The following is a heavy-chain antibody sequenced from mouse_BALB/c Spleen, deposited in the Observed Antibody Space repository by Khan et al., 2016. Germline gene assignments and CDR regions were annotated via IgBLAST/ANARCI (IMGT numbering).Heavy chain of an antibody. Sequence: VELVESGPGLVAPSQSLSITCTVSGFSLSRYNIHWVRQPPGKGLEWLGMIWGGGGTDYNSTLKSRLSISKDNSKSQVFLKMNSLQTDDTAMYYCARAYYSYDGYYGMDYWGQGTSVTVSS. CDR3: ARAYYSYDGYYGMDY. D-gene: IGHD2-14*01. CDR2: IWGGGGT. J-gene: IGHJ4*01. V-gene: IGHV2-6-4*01. CDR1: GFSLSRYN.